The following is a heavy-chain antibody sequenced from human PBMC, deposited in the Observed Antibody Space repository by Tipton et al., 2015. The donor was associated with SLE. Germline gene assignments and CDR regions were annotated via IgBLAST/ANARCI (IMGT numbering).Heavy chain of an antibody. J-gene: IGHJ3*02. D-gene: IGHD3-3*01. Sequence: TLSLTCTVSGGSISSGGYYWSWIRQHPGKGLEWIGYIYYSGSTYYNPSLKSRVTISVDTSKNQFSLKLSSVTAADTAVYYCARHGAYYDFWSGPNGAFDIWGQGTMVTVSS. V-gene: IGHV4-31*03. CDR2: IYYSGST. CDR3: ARHGAYYDFWSGPNGAFDI. CDR1: GGSISSGGYY.